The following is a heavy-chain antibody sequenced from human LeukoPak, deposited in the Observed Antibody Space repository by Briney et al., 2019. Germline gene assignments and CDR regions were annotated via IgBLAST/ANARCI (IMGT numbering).Heavy chain of an antibody. CDR3: ARDHYADSRGHSPDY. D-gene: IGHD3-22*01. Sequence: GRSLTLSCAASGCTLSTCVNHWARQAQGKGLQWVAVILYDGCNKYFADSVKRRFIISRDNSKNTLFLQMNSLTAEDAALYYCARDHYADSRGHSPDYWGQGTLVTVTS. J-gene: IGHJ4*02. CDR1: GCTLSTCV. V-gene: IGHV3-30*01. CDR2: ILYDGCNK.